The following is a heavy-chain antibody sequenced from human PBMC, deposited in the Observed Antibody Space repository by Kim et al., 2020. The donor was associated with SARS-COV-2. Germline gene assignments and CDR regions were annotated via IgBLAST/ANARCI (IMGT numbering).Heavy chain of an antibody. V-gene: IGHV1-18*01. J-gene: IGHJ4*02. CDR3: ARGGWYGPSPEV. D-gene: IGHD6-19*01. Sequence: NYAQKLQGRVTMTTDTSTGTAYMELRSLGSDETAVYYCARGGWYGPSPEVWGQGTLVTVSS.